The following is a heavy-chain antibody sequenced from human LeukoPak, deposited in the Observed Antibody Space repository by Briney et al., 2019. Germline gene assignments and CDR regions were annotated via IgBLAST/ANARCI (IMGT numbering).Heavy chain of an antibody. J-gene: IGHJ4*02. D-gene: IGHD3-10*01. CDR1: GGSFSGYY. Sequence: PSETLSLTCAVYGGSFSGYYWSWVRQAPGKGLEWVSAISGSGGSTYYADSVKGRFTISRDNSKNTLYLQMNSLRAEDTAVYYCAKASPYYYGSGSYYAIFDYWGQGTLVTVSS. CDR2: ISGSGGST. V-gene: IGHV3-23*01. CDR3: AKASPYYYGSGSYYAIFDY.